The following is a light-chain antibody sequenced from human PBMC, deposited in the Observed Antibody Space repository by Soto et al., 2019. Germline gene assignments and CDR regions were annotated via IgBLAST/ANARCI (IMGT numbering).Light chain of an antibody. Sequence: QSARIRPASVFGSPGQSIPFSSTGPTSDVGVFNYVSWYQQHPGKAPKLMIYDVTNRPSGVSYRFSGSKSGNTASLTISGLQAEDEADYYCNSYTSSSTYVFGTGTKLTVL. CDR3: NSYTSSSTYV. CDR1: TSDVGVFNY. J-gene: IGLJ1*01. CDR2: DVT. V-gene: IGLV2-14*03.